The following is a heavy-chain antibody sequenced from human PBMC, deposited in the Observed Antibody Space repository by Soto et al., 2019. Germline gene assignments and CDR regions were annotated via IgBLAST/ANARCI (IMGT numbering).Heavy chain of an antibody. CDR1: GGSISSSSYY. V-gene: IGHV4-39*01. CDR2: IYYSGST. CDR3: ARAVIGKNYYYYVMDV. D-gene: IGHD2-21*01. Sequence: SETLSLTCTVSGGSISSSSYYWGWIRQPPGKGLEWIGSIYYSGSTYYNPSLKSRVTISVDTSKNQFSLKLSSVTAADTAVYYCARAVIGKNYYYYVMDVWGQGTTDTFSS. J-gene: IGHJ6*02.